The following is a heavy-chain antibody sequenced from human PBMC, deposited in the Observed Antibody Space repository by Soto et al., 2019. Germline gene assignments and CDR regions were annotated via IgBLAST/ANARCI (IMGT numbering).Heavy chain of an antibody. D-gene: IGHD3-10*01. Sequence: PSETLSLTCAVYGGSFSAYYWSWIRQPTGKGLEWIGEINHSGGTSYNPSLKSRVTISVDTSKSQFSLKLTSVTAADTAVYYRARVEYYYGSGSYSAPYIWGQGTMVT. CDR3: ARVEYYYGSGSYSAPYI. V-gene: IGHV4-34*01. CDR1: GGSFSAYY. CDR2: INHSGGT. J-gene: IGHJ3*02.